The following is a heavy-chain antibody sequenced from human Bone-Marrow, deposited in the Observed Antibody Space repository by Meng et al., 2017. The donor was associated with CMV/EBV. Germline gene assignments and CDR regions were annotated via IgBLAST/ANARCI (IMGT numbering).Heavy chain of an antibody. CDR2: INPNSGGT. J-gene: IGHJ6*02. Sequence: ASVKVSCKASGYTFTGYYMLWVRQAPGQGLEWMGWINPNSGGTNYAQKFQGRVTMTRDTSISTAYMELSRLRSDDTAVYYCAREGDIVVVPAAARYYYYGMDVWGQGTTVTVSS. D-gene: IGHD2-2*01. CDR1: GYTFTGYY. CDR3: AREGDIVVVPAAARYYYYGMDV. V-gene: IGHV1-2*02.